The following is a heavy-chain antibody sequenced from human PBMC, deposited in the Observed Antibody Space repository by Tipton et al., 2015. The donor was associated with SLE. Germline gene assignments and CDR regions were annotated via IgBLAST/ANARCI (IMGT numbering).Heavy chain of an antibody. D-gene: IGHD2-15*01. CDR2: IKANTDGGKA. CDR3: AAKAGSGS. J-gene: IGHJ4*02. V-gene: IGHV3-15*01. CDR1: GFSFSKVW. Sequence: SLRLSCAASGFSFSKVWMSGVRQAPGKGLEWVGRIKANTDGGKADYAAPVNGRFTISRDDSKDTLFLQMNSLKIEETAVYYCAAKAGSGSWGQGTLVTVSS.